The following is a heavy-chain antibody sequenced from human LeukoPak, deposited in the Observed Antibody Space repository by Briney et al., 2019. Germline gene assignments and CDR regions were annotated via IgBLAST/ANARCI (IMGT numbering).Heavy chain of an antibody. D-gene: IGHD2-21*02. J-gene: IGHJ4*02. CDR1: GFTFSSYT. Sequence: GRSLRLSCAASGFTFSSYTIHWVRQAPGKGLEGVAVISSDGTNKYYADSVKGRFTISRDNSKNTLYLQVSSLRAEDTAVYYCARGAYEIVVVTAPTYWGQGTLVTVSS. CDR2: ISSDGTNK. V-gene: IGHV3-30-3*01. CDR3: ARGAYEIVVVTAPTY.